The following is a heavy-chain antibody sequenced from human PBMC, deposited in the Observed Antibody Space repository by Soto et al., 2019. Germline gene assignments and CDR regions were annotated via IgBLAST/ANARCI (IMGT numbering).Heavy chain of an antibody. Sequence: PSETLSLTCTASGGSITSDNYYWSWIRQHPGKGLEWIGYIYYSGSTNYNPSLKSRVTISVDTSKNQFSLKLSSVTAADTAVYYCARGLPQYSGYARRESPYYFDYLGQGTLLTVSS. CDR3: ARGLPQYSGYARRESPYYFDY. V-gene: IGHV4-61*01. CDR1: GGSITSDNYY. D-gene: IGHD5-12*01. J-gene: IGHJ4*03. CDR2: IYYSGST.